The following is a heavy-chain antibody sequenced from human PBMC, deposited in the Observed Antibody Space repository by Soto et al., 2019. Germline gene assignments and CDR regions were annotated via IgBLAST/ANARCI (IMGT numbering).Heavy chain of an antibody. J-gene: IGHJ6*02. CDR3: ARMGDVPYYYYGMDV. CDR2: INGYNGNT. V-gene: IGHV1-18*01. CDR1: GYTFSTYG. D-gene: IGHD3-16*01. Sequence: QVHLVQSAAEVKKPGASVKVSCKASGYTFSTYGISWVRQAPGQGLEWMGWINGYNGNTNYAPKLQGRITMTTDTSTTTAYMELRSLRSDDTAVYYCARMGDVPYYYYGMDVWGQGTTVTVSS.